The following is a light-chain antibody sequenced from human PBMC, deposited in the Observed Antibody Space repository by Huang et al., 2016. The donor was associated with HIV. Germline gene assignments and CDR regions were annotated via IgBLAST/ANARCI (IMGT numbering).Light chain of an antibody. Sequence: IQLTQSPSSLSVSVGDSVTVTCRASQDISSYLAWYQQKPGKAPKLLIYASSTLQSGVPSRFGGSGSGTDFSLTISSLQPEDFATYYCQQVKSYPLTFGPGTKVDIK. CDR2: ASS. J-gene: IGKJ3*01. V-gene: IGKV1-9*01. CDR3: QQVKSYPLT. CDR1: QDISSY.